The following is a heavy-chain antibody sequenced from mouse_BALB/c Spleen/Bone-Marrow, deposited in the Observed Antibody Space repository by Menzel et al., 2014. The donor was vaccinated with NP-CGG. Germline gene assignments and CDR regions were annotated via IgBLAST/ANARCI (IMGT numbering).Heavy chain of an antibody. CDR2: ISNGGGTT. CDR1: GFTFSSYT. V-gene: IGHV5-12-2*01. CDR3: ARQGLQKDWYFDV. J-gene: IGHJ1*01. Sequence: EVKLQESGGGLVQPGGSLKLSCVVSGFTFSSYTMSWVRQTPEKRLEWVAYISNGGGTTYYPDTVKGRFTISRDNAKNTLYLQMSSLKAEDAAIYYCARQGLQKDWYFDVWGAGTTVTVSS.